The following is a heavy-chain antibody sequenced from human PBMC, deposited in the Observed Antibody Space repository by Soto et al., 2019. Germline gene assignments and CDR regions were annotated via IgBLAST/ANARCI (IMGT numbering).Heavy chain of an antibody. Sequence: GSLRLSCAASGFTFSDAWMSWVRQAPGKGLDWVGRIKSKSDGGTTEYAAPVRGRFTISRDDSKNTLYLQMNSLKTEDTAVYYCTTDLWRIAVVVGSTGYFDPWGQGTPVTVLL. CDR1: GFTFSDAW. V-gene: IGHV3-15*01. J-gene: IGHJ5*02. D-gene: IGHD2-15*01. CDR3: TTDLWRIAVVVGSTGYFDP. CDR2: IKSKSDGGTT.